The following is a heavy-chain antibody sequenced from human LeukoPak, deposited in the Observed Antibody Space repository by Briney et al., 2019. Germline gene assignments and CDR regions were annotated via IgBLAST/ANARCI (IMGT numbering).Heavy chain of an antibody. Sequence: GPLILSCAASGFTVTNNDMNWVRQAPGKGLEWVSVINSGGSTYFADSVKGRFTVSRDNSKNTLSLQMNSLRVEDTAVYYCARDLISGPATHDSWGQGALVTVSS. V-gene: IGHV3-66*01. CDR2: INSGGST. J-gene: IGHJ4*02. CDR3: ARDLISGPATHDS. D-gene: IGHD2-15*01. CDR1: GFTVTNND.